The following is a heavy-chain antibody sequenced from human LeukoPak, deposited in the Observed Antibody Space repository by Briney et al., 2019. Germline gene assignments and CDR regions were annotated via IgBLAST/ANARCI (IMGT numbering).Heavy chain of an antibody. V-gene: IGHV3-23*01. CDR3: AKNSGGTCYSHLDY. J-gene: IGHJ4*02. Sequence: GGSLRLSCAASGFTFSSYGMTWVRQAPGKGLEWVSGISGSGGSTYYEDSVKGRFTISRDNSKNTLYLQMNSLRAEDTAIYYCAKNSGGTCYSHLDYWGQGTLVTVSS. CDR2: ISGSGGST. CDR1: GFTFSSYG. D-gene: IGHD2-15*01.